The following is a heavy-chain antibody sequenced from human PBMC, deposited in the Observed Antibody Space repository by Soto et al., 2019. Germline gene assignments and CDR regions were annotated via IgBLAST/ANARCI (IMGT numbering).Heavy chain of an antibody. CDR1: GGSISIGDYY. D-gene: IGHD3-22*01. CDR2: IYYSGST. CDR3: AKATYYYDSSCYYLFDYFDY. Sequence: PSDTLSLTCTVSGGSISIGDYYWSWILHPPGKGLEWIGYIYYSGSTYYNPSLKSRVTISVDTSKNQFSLKLSSVTAADTAVYYCAKATYYYDSSCYYLFDYFDYWGQGTLVTVSS. V-gene: IGHV4-30-4*02. J-gene: IGHJ4*02.